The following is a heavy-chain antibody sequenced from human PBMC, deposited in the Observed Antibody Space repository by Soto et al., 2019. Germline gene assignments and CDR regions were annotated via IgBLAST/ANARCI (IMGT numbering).Heavy chain of an antibody. D-gene: IGHD6-6*01. CDR3: ARIAARYYYYYMDV. CDR1: GGSISSSSYY. Sequence: SETLSLTCTVSGGSISSSSYYWGWIRQPPGKGLEWIGSIYYSGSTYYNPSLKSRVTISVDTSKNQFSLKLSSVTAADTAVYYCARIAARYYYYYMDVWGKGTTVTVSS. CDR2: IYYSGST. J-gene: IGHJ6*03. V-gene: IGHV4-39*01.